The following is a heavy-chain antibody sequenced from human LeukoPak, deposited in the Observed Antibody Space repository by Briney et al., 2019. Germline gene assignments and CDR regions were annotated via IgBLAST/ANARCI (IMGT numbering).Heavy chain of an antibody. CDR1: GGSISSYY. V-gene: IGHV4-59*01. Sequence: SETLSLTCTVSGGSISSYYWSWIRQPPGKGLEWIGYIYYSWRTNYNPSLKSRLTISADTSKNQFSLKLSSVTAADTAVYYCARQYYYDSSGYYYGPFDYGGQGTLVTVS. D-gene: IGHD3-22*01. CDR2: IYYSWRT. J-gene: IGHJ4*02. CDR3: ARQYYYDSSGYYYGPFDY.